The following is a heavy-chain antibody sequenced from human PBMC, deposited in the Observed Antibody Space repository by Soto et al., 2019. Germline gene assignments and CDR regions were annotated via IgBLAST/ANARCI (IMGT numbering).Heavy chain of an antibody. CDR2: MRSKANGYAT. D-gene: IGHD1-1*01. V-gene: IGHV3-73*02. CDR1: GFTFSDSG. Sequence: EVQLVESGGGLVQPGGSLKLSCAASGFTFSDSGMHWVRQASGKGLEWVGRMRSKANGYATAYAASVKGRFTVSRDDPKNTVYLQMNSLKIEDTAVYYCARSTGTGSDYWGQGTLVTVSS. CDR3: ARSTGTGSDY. J-gene: IGHJ4*02.